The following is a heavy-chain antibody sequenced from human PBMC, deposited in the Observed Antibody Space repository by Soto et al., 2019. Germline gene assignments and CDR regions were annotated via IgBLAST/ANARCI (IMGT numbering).Heavy chain of an antibody. D-gene: IGHD3-3*02. CDR3: AARHFWSGPWTARRLDY. CDR2: ISHSGNA. V-gene: IGHV4-4*02. Sequence: LSLTFAVSGDSINSSHWWNWVRQPPGKGLEWIGQISHSGNANYNPSLTSRVTISVDKSKNHFSLKLTSVTAADTAVYYCAARHFWSGPWTARRLDYWGQGTLVTVSS. J-gene: IGHJ4*02. CDR1: GDSINSSHW.